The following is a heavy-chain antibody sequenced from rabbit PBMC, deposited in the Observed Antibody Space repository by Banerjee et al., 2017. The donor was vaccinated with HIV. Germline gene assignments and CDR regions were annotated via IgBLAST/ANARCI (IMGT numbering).Heavy chain of an antibody. Sequence: QSLEESGGDLVQPGGTLTLTCKASGIDFSSYSYMCWVRQAPGKGLELIACIYAGSSGSTYYASWAKGRFTISKTSSTTVTLQMTSLTAADTATYFCSRRPSSSTYCLDLWGPGTLVTVS. CDR3: SRRPSSSTYCLDL. CDR1: GIDFSSYSY. J-gene: IGHJ4*01. V-gene: IGHV1S40*01. CDR2: IYAGSSGST. D-gene: IGHD1-1*01.